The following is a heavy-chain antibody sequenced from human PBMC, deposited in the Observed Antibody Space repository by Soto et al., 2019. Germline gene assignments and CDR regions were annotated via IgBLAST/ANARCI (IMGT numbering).Heavy chain of an antibody. J-gene: IGHJ2*01. CDR2: ISAYNGNT. Sequence: PGQGLEWMGRISAYNGNTNYAQKLQGRVTMTTDTSTNTAYMELRSLRSDDTAVYYCAIFFHAEDGTRGCSTVSACLLNRSYDL. D-gene: IGHD3-3*01. V-gene: IGHV1-18*01. CDR3: AIFFHAEDGTRGCSTVSACLLNRSYDL.